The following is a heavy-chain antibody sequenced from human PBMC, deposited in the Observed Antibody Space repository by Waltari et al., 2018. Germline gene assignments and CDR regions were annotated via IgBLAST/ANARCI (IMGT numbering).Heavy chain of an antibody. J-gene: IGHJ4*02. CDR2: IYSGGNT. V-gene: IGHV3-53*01. D-gene: IGHD1-26*01. CDR3: ARGHKHGPYRY. Sequence: EVQLVESGGGLIQPGGSLRLSCAASGFTVSSNSMVWVRQAPGKGLEWVSVIYSGGNTYYADSVKGRFTISRDNSKNTLYLQMNSLRAEDTAVYYCARGHKHGPYRYWGQGTLVTVSS. CDR1: GFTVSSNS.